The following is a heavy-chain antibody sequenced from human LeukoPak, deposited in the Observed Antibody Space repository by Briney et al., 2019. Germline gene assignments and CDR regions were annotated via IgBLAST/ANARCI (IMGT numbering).Heavy chain of an antibody. CDR3: AKLLAYSNYDYFDY. J-gene: IGHJ4*02. Sequence: GGTLRLSCEASGFTFSDYGMCWVRQAPGKGLEWVSAITGSGDRTYYADSVKGRFTISRDNSKNTLYLQMNSLRAQDTAVYYCAKLLAYSNYDYFDYWGQGTLVTVSS. D-gene: IGHD4-11*01. CDR1: GFTFSDYG. V-gene: IGHV3-23*01. CDR2: ITGSGDRT.